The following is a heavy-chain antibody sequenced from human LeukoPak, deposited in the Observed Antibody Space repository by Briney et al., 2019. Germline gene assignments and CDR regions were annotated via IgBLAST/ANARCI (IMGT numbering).Heavy chain of an antibody. D-gene: IGHD2-2*01. Sequence: GGSLRLSCAASGFIFSDYYMGWIRQAPGKGLEWVAFIRYDGSNKYYADSVKGRFTISRDNSKNTVYLQMNSLRAEDTAVYYCAAPGVPAATYYFDYWGQGTLVTVSS. J-gene: IGHJ4*02. CDR3: AAPGVPAATYYFDY. V-gene: IGHV3-30*02. CDR2: IRYDGSNK. CDR1: GFIFSDYY.